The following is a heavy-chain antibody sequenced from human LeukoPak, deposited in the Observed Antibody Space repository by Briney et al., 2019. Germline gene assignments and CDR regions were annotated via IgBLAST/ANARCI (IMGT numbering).Heavy chain of an antibody. V-gene: IGHV3-21*01. Sequence: GGSLRLSCAASGFTFSSYSMNWVRQAPGKGLEWVSSISSSSSYIYYADSVKGRFTISRDNAKNSLYLQMNSLRAEDTAVYYCARDFGQSYGMDVWGQGTTVTVSS. J-gene: IGHJ6*02. CDR3: ARDFGQSYGMDV. D-gene: IGHD3-3*01. CDR2: ISSSSSYI. CDR1: GFTFSSYS.